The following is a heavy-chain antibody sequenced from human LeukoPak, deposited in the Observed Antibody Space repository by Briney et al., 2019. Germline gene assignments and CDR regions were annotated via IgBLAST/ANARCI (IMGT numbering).Heavy chain of an antibody. CDR1: LGSHW. V-gene: IGHV3-7*01. Sequence: GGSLRLSCVGALGSHWMGWVRQAPGKGLEWVANIKEDGSQKYYMDSVKGRFTISRDNAKSSLFLQMDNLRVEDTAVYYCTRDQTWGQGTLVTVSS. J-gene: IGHJ4*02. CDR3: TRDQT. CDR2: IKEDGSQK.